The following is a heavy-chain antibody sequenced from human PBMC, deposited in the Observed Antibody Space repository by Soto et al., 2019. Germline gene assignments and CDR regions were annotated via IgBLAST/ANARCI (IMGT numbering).Heavy chain of an antibody. J-gene: IGHJ4*02. Sequence: GGSLRLSCATSGFNFKSYSRKWVGQDPGEGLEWISSISSTETYLHYADSVKGRVTISRDNTKNSLYLQMKSLRDDDTAIYYCAGEGSYDDSGSYIGAFCIWGQGTLVTVSS. CDR3: AGEGSYDDSGSYIGAFCI. CDR2: ISSTETYL. D-gene: IGHD3-22*01. V-gene: IGHV3-21*01. CDR1: GFNFKSYS.